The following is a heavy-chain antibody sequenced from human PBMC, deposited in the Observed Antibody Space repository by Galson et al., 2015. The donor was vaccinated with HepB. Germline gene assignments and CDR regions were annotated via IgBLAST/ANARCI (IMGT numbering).Heavy chain of an antibody. CDR2: IYHSGST. CDR3: ARLRTFPPFHDYYGLDV. V-gene: IGHV4-59*08. D-gene: IGHD1-14*01. J-gene: IGHJ6*02. CDR1: HTSMRFFY. Sequence: SETLSLTCTVSHTSMRFFYWSWIRQPPGKGLEWIGYIYHSGSTNYNPSLKSRVTVTIDTSKNQFSLNLSSVTAADTAVYYCARLRTFPPFHDYYGLDVWGQGATVTVSS.